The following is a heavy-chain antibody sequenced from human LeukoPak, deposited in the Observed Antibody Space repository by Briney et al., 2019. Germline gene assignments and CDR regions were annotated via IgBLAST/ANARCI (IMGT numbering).Heavy chain of an antibody. CDR2: INHSGSS. CDR3: ARVGDLFGAHRVRGLPPDYYYMDV. J-gene: IGHJ6*03. Sequence: TSETLSLTCAVYGGSFSGYYWSWIRQPPGKGLEWIGEINHSGSSTYNPSLKSRVIISVDTSKNQFSLRLTSVTAADTGVYYCARVGDLFGAHRVRGLPPDYYYMDVWGKGTMVTVSS. V-gene: IGHV4-34*01. D-gene: IGHD3-10*01. CDR1: GGSFSGYY.